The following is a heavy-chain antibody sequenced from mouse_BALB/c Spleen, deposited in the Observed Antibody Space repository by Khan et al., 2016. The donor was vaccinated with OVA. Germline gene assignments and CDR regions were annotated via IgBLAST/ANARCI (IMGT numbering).Heavy chain of an antibody. CDR3: ARAGCGGFAY. Sequence: QVQLKESGPELVKPGASVRMSCNASGYTFTDFLISWVKQRAGQGLEWIGEIYPGNGYIYYNEKFKGKATLTSDRTSNTAYMELSSLTSADSAVYFSARAGCGGFAYWGQGTLVTVSA. CDR2: IYPGNGYI. D-gene: IGHD3-2*02. J-gene: IGHJ3*01. CDR1: GYTFTDFL. V-gene: IGHV1-77*01.